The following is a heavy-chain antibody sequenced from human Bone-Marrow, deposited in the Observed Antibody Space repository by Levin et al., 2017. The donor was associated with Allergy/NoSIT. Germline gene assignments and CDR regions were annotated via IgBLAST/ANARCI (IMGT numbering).Heavy chain of an antibody. D-gene: IGHD6-19*01. V-gene: IGHV4-4*02. Sequence: SQTLSLTCDVSGVPLSSSHWWGWVRQPPGKGPEWIGEIYHSGRTQYNPSLKSRVTMSVDKSRNQFSLSLSSVIAADTAVYYCARMPDRSGWYLVDAFDIWGQGTLVTVSS. J-gene: IGHJ3*02. CDR2: IYHSGRT. CDR3: ARMPDRSGWYLVDAFDI. CDR1: GVPLSSSHW.